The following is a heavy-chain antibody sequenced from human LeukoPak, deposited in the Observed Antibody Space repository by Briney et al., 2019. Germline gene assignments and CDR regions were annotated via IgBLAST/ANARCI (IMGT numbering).Heavy chain of an antibody. J-gene: IGHJ3*02. CDR1: GFTVSSNY. CDR2: IYSGGST. D-gene: IGHD1-26*01. Sequence: QTGGSLRLSCAASGFTVSSNYMSWVRQAPGKGLEWVSIIYSGGSTYYADSVRGRFTISRDNSKNTLYLQMNSLRAEDTAVYYCAKDRGELLDAFDIWGQGTMVTVSS. CDR3: AKDRGELLDAFDI. V-gene: IGHV3-66*01.